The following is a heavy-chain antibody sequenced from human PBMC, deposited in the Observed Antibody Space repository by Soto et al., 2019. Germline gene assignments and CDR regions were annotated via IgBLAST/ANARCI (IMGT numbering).Heavy chain of an antibody. Sequence: PSETLSLTCSVSGGSITRGPSSWNGVRQPPGKGLEWIAYISHSGSTYYNPSLKGRVTVSVDRSRNQFSLQVSSVTAADTAVYYCAKNLPRTGRFDYWGQGTVVTVSS. CDR3: AKNLPRTGRFDY. CDR2: ISHSGST. J-gene: IGHJ4*02. CDR1: GGSITRGPSS. V-gene: IGHV4-30-2*01.